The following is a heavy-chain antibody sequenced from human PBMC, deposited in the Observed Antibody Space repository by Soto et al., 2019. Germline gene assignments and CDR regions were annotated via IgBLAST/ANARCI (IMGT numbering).Heavy chain of an antibody. CDR3: ERCADGSYYWYFDL. J-gene: IGHJ2*01. V-gene: IGHV1-3*01. Sequence: ASVKVSCKASGYTFTSYAMHWVRQAPGQRLEWMGWINAGNGNTKYSQKFQGRVTITRDTSASTAYMELSSLRSEDTAVYYCERCADGSYYWYFDLLGRGTLVTVSS. CDR2: INAGNGNT. CDR1: GYTFTSYA. D-gene: IGHD1-26*01.